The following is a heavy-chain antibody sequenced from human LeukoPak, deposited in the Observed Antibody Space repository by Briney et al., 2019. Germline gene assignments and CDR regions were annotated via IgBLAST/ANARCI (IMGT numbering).Heavy chain of an antibody. D-gene: IGHD3-10*01. CDR2: ISSSGSTI. CDR3: AREKGRNYFDY. Sequence: GGSLRLSCAASGFTFSSYEINWVRQAPGKGLEWVSYISSSGSTIYYADSVKGRFTISGDNAKNSLYLQMNSLRAEDTAVYYCAREKGRNYFDYWGQGTLVTVCS. CDR1: GFTFSSYE. V-gene: IGHV3-48*03. J-gene: IGHJ4*02.